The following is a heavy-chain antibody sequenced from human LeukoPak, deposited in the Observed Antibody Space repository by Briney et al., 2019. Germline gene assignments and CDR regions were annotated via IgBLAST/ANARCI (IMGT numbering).Heavy chain of an antibody. CDR2: IYYSGST. J-gene: IGHJ4*02. V-gene: IGHV4-39*07. CDR3: ARDRRSGMWYYFDY. D-gene: IGHD2-21*01. Sequence: PSETLSLTCTVSGGSISSSSYYWGWIRQPPGKGLEWIGSIYYSGSTYYNPSLKSRVTISVDTSKNQFSLKLSSVTAADTAVYYCARDRRSGMWYYFDYWGQGTLVTVSS. CDR1: GGSISSSSYY.